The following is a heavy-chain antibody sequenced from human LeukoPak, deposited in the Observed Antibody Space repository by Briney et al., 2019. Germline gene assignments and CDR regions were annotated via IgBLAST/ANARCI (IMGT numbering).Heavy chain of an antibody. D-gene: IGHD6-13*01. V-gene: IGHV3-33*01. CDR1: GFTFSSYG. CDR2: IWYDGSNK. Sequence: PGGSLRLSCAASGFTFSSYGMHWVRQAPGKGLEWVAVIWYDGSNKYYADSVKGRFTISRDNSKNTLYLQMNSLRAEDTAVYYCARYSSSWSGDAFDIWAKGQWSPSLQ. J-gene: IGHJ3*02. CDR3: ARYSSSWSGDAFDI.